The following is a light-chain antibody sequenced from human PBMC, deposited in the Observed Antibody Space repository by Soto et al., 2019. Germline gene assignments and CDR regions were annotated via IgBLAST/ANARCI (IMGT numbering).Light chain of an antibody. CDR1: QSVSSF. Sequence: EIVLTQSPATLSLSPGERATLSCRASQSVSSFLGWYQQKPGQAPRLLIYDASNRAPGIPARFSGSGSGTAFTLTICSLAPEDCAVYYCQQRSSWTFGQGTKVEIK. CDR3: QQRSSWT. V-gene: IGKV3-11*01. J-gene: IGKJ1*01. CDR2: DAS.